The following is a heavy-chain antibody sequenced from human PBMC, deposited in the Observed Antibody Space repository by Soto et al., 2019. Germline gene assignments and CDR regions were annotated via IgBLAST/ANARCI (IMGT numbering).Heavy chain of an antibody. CDR3: ITSDYYDSSGYYYDAFDI. CDR1: GFTFGDYA. J-gene: IGHJ3*02. D-gene: IGHD3-22*01. CDR2: IRSKAYGGTT. V-gene: IGHV3-49*04. Sequence: GGSLRLSCTASGFTFGDYAMSWVRQAPGKGLEWVGFIRSKAYGGTTEYAASVKGRFTISRDDSKSIAYLQMNSLKTEDTAVYYCITSDYYDSSGYYYDAFDIWGQGTMVTVSS.